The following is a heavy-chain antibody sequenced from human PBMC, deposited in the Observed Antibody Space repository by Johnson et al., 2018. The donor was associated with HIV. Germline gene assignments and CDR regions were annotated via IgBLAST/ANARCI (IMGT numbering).Heavy chain of an antibody. CDR1: GFTFSSYA. CDR2: ISSNGGST. V-gene: IGHV3-64*01. D-gene: IGHD3-22*01. Sequence: VQLVESGGGVVRPGGSLRLSCAASGFTFSSYAMHWVRQAPGKGLEYVSAISSNGGSTYYANSVKGRFTISRDNSKNTLYLQMGSLRAEDMAVYYCARVAYYYDSSDDDAFDIWGQGTMVTVSS. CDR3: ARVAYYYDSSDDDAFDI. J-gene: IGHJ3*02.